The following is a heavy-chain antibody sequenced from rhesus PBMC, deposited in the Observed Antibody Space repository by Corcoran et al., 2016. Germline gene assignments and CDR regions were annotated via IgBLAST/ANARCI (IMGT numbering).Heavy chain of an antibody. V-gene: IGHV3S25*01. CDR2: INSGGGSK. CDR1: GFTFSSYW. D-gene: IGHD6-25*01. J-gene: IGHJ2*01. CDR3: AKGEGDLYSGSWRDPSDWYFDL. Sequence: EVQLVESGGGLAKPGGSLRLSCAASGFTFSSYWMNWVRQAPGKGLEWVAAINSGGGSKYYAYSLKGRFTISRDNSKNTRSLQMNSLRAEDTAVYYCAKGEGDLYSGSWRDPSDWYFDLWGPGTPITISS.